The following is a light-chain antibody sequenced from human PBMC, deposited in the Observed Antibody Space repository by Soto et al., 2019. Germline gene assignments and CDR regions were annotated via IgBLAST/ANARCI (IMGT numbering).Light chain of an antibody. Sequence: EIEVTQSPSTMSLSAGERATLSCRASQSISNSLSWYQQKPGQAPRLLIDGASSRATGIPVRFSGSGSETDFTLTSTIQQDEDSAVYCCQQYTSSRTFGQGTKVDIK. CDR3: QQYTSSRT. J-gene: IGKJ1*01. CDR1: QSISNS. V-gene: IGKV3-20*01. CDR2: GAS.